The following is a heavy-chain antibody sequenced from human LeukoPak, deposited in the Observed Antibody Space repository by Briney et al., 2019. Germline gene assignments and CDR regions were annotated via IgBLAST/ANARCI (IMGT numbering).Heavy chain of an antibody. CDR3: ARVDLLHDYSNYVDY. V-gene: IGHV4-34*01. Sequence: PSETLTLTCAVYGGSFSGYYWSWIRQPPGKGLGWIGEINHSGSTSYNPSLKSRVTITVDTSKNQFSLKLSSVTAADPAVYYCARVDLLHDYSNYVDYWGQGTLVTVSS. CDR2: INHSGST. D-gene: IGHD4-11*01. J-gene: IGHJ4*02. CDR1: GGSFSGYY.